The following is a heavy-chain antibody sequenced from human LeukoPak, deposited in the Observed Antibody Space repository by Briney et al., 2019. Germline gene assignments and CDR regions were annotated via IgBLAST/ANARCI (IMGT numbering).Heavy chain of an antibody. CDR2: IWYGGSNK. J-gene: IGHJ4*02. V-gene: IGHV3-30*02. CDR1: GFTFSSYG. Sequence: GGSLRLSCAASGFTFSSYGMHWVRQAPGKGLEWVAVIWYGGSNKYYADSVKGRFTISRDNSKNTLYLQMNSLRAEDTAVYYCAKASGYFDYWGQGTLVTVSS. D-gene: IGHD7-27*01. CDR3: AKASGYFDY.